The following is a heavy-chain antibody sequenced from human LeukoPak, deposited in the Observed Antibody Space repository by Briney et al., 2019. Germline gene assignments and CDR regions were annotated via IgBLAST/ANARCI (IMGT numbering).Heavy chain of an antibody. D-gene: IGHD6-19*01. CDR2: INPSGGST. Sequence: ASVKVSCKASGYIFTSYYMHWVRQAPGQGLEWMEIINPSGGSTSYAQKFQGRVTMTRDTATSTVYMELSSLRSEDTAVYYCARRSTDVAVVYFDYWGQGTLVTVSS. CDR1: GYIFTSYY. CDR3: ARRSTDVAVVYFDY. V-gene: IGHV1-46*01. J-gene: IGHJ4*02.